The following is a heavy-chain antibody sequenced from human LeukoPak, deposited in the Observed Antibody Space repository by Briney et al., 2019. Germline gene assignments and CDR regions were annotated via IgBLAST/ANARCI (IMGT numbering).Heavy chain of an antibody. CDR2: IYSGGST. J-gene: IGHJ4*02. Sequence: GGSLRLFCAASGFTFSSYWMSWVRQAPGKGLEWVSVIYSGGSTYYADSVKGRFTISRDNSKNTLYLQMNSLRAEDTAVYYCARSGYGGDLFGYWGQGTLVTVSS. CDR1: GFTFSSYW. V-gene: IGHV3-53*01. D-gene: IGHD2-21*02. CDR3: ARSGYGGDLFGY.